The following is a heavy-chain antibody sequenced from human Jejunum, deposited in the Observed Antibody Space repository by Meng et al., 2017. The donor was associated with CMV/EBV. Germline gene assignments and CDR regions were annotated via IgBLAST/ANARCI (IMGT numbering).Heavy chain of an antibody. J-gene: IGHJ6*02. Sequence: MSWVRQAPGKGLECVANIKQDGSEKYYVDSVKGQFTISRDNAKTSLYLQMNSLRVEDTAVYYCAREKYEILTGYRSNYYCYGIDVWGQGTTVTVSS. V-gene: IGHV3-7*01. CDR2: IKQDGSEK. CDR3: AREKYEILTGYRSNYYCYGIDV. D-gene: IGHD3-9*01.